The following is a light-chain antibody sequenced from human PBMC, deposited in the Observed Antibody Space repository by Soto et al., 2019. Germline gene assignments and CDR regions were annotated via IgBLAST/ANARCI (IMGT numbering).Light chain of an antibody. Sequence: DIQLTQSPSFLSASVGDRVTITCRASQGISSYLAWYQQKPGKAPKLLIYAASTLQSVVPSRFSGSVSGTEFTLTISSLQPEDFATYYCQQLNSYTFGGGTKVEIK. V-gene: IGKV1-9*01. CDR2: AAS. CDR1: QGISSY. J-gene: IGKJ4*01. CDR3: QQLNSYT.